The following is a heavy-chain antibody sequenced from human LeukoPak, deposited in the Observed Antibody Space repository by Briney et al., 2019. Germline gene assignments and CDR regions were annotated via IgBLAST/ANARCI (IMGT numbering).Heavy chain of an antibody. D-gene: IGHD6-13*01. Sequence: GGSLRLSCAASGFTFSSYGMHWVRQAPGKGLEWVAVISYDGSNKYYADSVKGRFTISRDNSKNTLYLQMNSLRAEDTAVYYCARGPPFGIAAAGYYYYMDVWGKGTTVTVSS. CDR2: ISYDGSNK. J-gene: IGHJ6*03. CDR1: GFTFSSYG. CDR3: ARGPPFGIAAAGYYYYMDV. V-gene: IGHV3-30*03.